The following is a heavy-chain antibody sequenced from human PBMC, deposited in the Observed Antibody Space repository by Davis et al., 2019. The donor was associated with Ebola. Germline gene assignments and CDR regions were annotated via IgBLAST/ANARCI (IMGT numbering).Heavy chain of an antibody. Sequence: GESLKISCAASGITFSTYAMSWVRQAPGKGLEWVSAISGSAGSTFYADSVKGRFTISRDNSKNTLYLQMNSLRAEDTAVYYCTYSSSGDYWGQGTLVTVSS. CDR3: TYSSSGDY. V-gene: IGHV3-23*01. CDR1: GITFSTYA. D-gene: IGHD6-13*01. CDR2: ISGSAGST. J-gene: IGHJ4*02.